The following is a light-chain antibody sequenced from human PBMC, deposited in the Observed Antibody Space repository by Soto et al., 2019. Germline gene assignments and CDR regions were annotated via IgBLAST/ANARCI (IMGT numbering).Light chain of an antibody. CDR3: QQSYITPLT. V-gene: IGKV1-39*01. J-gene: IGKJ4*01. CDR1: QSISSY. CDR2: VAS. Sequence: DIHMTQSPCSLSASLLDKVTITCLASQSISSYVNWYQQKPGNAPKLLIYVASTLQSGVPSRFSGSGSGTDFTLTISSLQPEDFATYYCQQSYITPLTFGGGTKVDI.